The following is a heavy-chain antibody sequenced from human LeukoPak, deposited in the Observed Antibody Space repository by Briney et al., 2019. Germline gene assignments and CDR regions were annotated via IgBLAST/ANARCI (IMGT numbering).Heavy chain of an antibody. V-gene: IGHV3-7*01. CDR2: IKQDGSAK. CDR3: ARVEASGYDYGAFDY. Sequence: GGSLRLSCTASGFTFSGAWMTWVRQAPGKGLEWVANIKQDGSAKYYVDSVKGRFTISRDNAKNSLYLQMNSLRAEDTAVYYCARVEASGYDYGAFDYWGQGTLVTVSS. D-gene: IGHD5-12*01. J-gene: IGHJ4*02. CDR1: GFTFSGAW.